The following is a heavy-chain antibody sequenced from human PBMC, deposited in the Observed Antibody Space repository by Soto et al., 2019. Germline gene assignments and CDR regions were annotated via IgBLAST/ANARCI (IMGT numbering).Heavy chain of an antibody. CDR2: INPNSGGT. CDR1: GYTFTGYY. J-gene: IGHJ4*02. Sequence: GASVKVSCKASGYTFTGYYMHWVRQAPGQGLEWMGWINPNSGGTNYAQKFQGRVTTTRDTSISTAYMELSRLRSDDTAVYYCASGVLMVYARKYFDYWGQGTLVTVSS. CDR3: ASGVLMVYARKYFDY. V-gene: IGHV1-2*02. D-gene: IGHD2-8*01.